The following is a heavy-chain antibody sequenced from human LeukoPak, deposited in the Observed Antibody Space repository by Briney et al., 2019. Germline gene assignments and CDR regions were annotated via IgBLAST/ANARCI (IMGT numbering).Heavy chain of an antibody. V-gene: IGHV4-59*12. D-gene: IGHD4-17*01. CDR1: GGSINNYY. CDR2: IIYSGST. J-gene: IGHJ4*02. CDR3: ARGDYGDYFDY. Sequence: SETLSLTCTVSGGSINNYYWSWIRQPPGKGLEWIGYIIYSGSTNYNPSLKSRVTISVGTSKNHFSLKLSSVTAADTAVYYCARGDYGDYFDYWGQGTLVTVSS.